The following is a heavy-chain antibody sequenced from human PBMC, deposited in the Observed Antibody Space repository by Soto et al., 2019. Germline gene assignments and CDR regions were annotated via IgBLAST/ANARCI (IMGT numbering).Heavy chain of an antibody. CDR1: GFTFSNHW. J-gene: IGHJ4*02. Sequence: EVQLVESGGGLVQPGGSLRLSCAASGFTFSNHWMHWVHQAPGKGLVGVSRINSDGSTTTYADSVKGRFTISRDNAKNTLYLQLNSLRAEDTALYYCARGYSSGPDYWGQGTLVTVSS. CDR3: ARGYSSGPDY. CDR2: INSDGSTT. V-gene: IGHV3-74*01. D-gene: IGHD6-19*01.